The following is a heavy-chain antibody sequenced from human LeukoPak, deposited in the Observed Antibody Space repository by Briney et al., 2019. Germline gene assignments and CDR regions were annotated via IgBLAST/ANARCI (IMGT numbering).Heavy chain of an antibody. D-gene: IGHD6-6*01. Sequence: GASVNVSCKASGYTFTGYGISWVRQAPGQGLEWKGWISAYNGNTNYAQKLQGRVTMTTDTSTSTAYMELRSLRSDDTAVYYCARHGMTRYSSSSGYFDYWGQGTLVTVSS. V-gene: IGHV1-18*01. CDR1: GYTFTGYG. J-gene: IGHJ4*02. CDR3: ARHGMTRYSSSSGYFDY. CDR2: ISAYNGNT.